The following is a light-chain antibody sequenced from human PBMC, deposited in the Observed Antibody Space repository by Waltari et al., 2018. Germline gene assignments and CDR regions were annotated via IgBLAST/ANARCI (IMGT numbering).Light chain of an antibody. CDR2: KAS. V-gene: IGKV1-5*03. CDR1: QSISNL. Sequence: DNQMTQSPSTLSASLGDRVTITCRASQSISNLLAWYQQKPGKAPKLLIYKASSLESGVPSRFSGSGSGTEFTLTISSLQPDDFATYYCQQYNTYPLTFGGGTKVEIK. J-gene: IGKJ4*01. CDR3: QQYNTYPLT.